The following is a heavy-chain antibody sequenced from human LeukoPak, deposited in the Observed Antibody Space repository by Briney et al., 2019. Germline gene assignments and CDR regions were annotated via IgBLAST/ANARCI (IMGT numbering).Heavy chain of an antibody. V-gene: IGHV3-23*01. CDR3: AKDYYDSSGYPPDAFDI. CDR1: GFTFSSYG. J-gene: IGHJ3*02. D-gene: IGHD3-22*01. Sequence: PGGSLRLSCAASGFTFSSYGMSWVRQAPGKGLEWVSAISGSGGSTYYADSVKGRFTISRDNSKNTLYLQMNSLRAEDTAVYYCAKDYYDSSGYPPDAFDIWGQGTMVTVSS. CDR2: ISGSGGST.